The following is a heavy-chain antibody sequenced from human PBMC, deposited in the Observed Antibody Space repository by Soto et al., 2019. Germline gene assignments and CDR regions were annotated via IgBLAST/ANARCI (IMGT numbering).Heavy chain of an antibody. J-gene: IGHJ6*02. V-gene: IGHV3-72*01. Sequence: EVQLVESGGGLVQPGGSLRLSCAASGFTFSDHFMDWVRQAPGKGLEWVGRARNKANSYTTEYAASVKGRFTISRDESKNSLYLQMNSLKTEDTAVYYRTRVHRSGPYYYGLDVWGQGTTVTFSS. CDR2: ARNKANSYTT. CDR3: TRVHRSGPYYYGLDV. D-gene: IGHD5-12*01. CDR1: GFTFSDHF.